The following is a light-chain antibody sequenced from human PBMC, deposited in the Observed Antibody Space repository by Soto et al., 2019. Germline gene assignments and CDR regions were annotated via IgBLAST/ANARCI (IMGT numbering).Light chain of an antibody. CDR3: QQRSDWVS. CDR2: DAA. Sequence: EIVLTQSPATLSLSPGERATLSCRASQNVGNYLLWYQQKSGQAPRLLIYDAATRATGIPARFSGSGSGTDFTLTISSLDPEDSAVYFCQQRSDWVSVGGGTKVDIK. V-gene: IGKV3-11*01. CDR1: QNVGNY. J-gene: IGKJ4*01.